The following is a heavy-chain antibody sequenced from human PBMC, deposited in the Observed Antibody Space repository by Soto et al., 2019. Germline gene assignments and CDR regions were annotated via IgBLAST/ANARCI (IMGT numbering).Heavy chain of an antibody. D-gene: IGHD3-22*01. CDR3: ARLGYYDETSFDY. V-gene: IGHV4-59*08. CDR1: GGSINNYY. J-gene: IGHJ4*02. Sequence: TLSLTCTVSGGSINNYYWSWIRQPPGKGLECIGYIYFSGSTNYSPSLKSRVTISVDTSKNQFSLKLSSVTAADTAVYYCARLGYYDETSFDYWGQGTLVTVSS. CDR2: IYFSGST.